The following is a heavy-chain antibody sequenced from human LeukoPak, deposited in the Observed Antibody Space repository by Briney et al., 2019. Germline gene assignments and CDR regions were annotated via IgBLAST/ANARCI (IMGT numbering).Heavy chain of an antibody. D-gene: IGHD6-13*01. V-gene: IGHV3-49*03. CDR2: IRSKAYGGTT. J-gene: IGHJ4*02. Sequence: GGSLRLSCTASGFTFGDYGLSWLRQAPGKGLEWVGFIRSKAYGGTTEYAASVKGRFTISRDDSKSITYLQMNSLKSEDTAVYYCTTTRTITSIWYYFDYWGQGALVTVSS. CDR3: TTTRTITSIWYYFDY. CDR1: GFTFGDYG.